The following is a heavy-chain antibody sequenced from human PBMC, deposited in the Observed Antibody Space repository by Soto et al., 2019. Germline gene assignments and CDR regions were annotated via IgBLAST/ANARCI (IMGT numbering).Heavy chain of an antibody. CDR3: ARGYDILSY. CDR2: IYYSGNT. D-gene: IGHD3-9*01. J-gene: IGHJ4*02. Sequence: SETLSLTCTVSGGSISSSSYYWGWIRQPPGKGLEWIGSIYYSGNTYYNPSLKSRVTISVDTAKNQFSLKLSSVTAADTAVYYCARGYDILSYWGQGSLVTVSS. V-gene: IGHV4-39*07. CDR1: GGSISSSSYY.